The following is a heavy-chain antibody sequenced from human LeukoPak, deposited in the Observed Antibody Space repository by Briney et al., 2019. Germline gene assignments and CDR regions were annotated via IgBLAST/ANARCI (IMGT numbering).Heavy chain of an antibody. CDR1: GYSFTSYW. CDR2: IYPGDSDT. Sequence: GESLKISCKGSGYSFTSYWIGWVRQMPGKGLEGMGIIYPGDSDTRYSPSFQGQVTISADKSLITAYLQWSSLKASDTAMYYCARVEQDSSSWYVYWGQGTLVTVSS. CDR3: ARVEQDSSSWYVY. D-gene: IGHD6-13*01. V-gene: IGHV5-51*01. J-gene: IGHJ4*02.